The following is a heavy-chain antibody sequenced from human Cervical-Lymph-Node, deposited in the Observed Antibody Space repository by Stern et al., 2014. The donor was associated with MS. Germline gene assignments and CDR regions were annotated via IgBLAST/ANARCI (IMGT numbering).Heavy chain of an antibody. CDR3: ARTKTVTTYYGMDV. D-gene: IGHD4-17*01. Sequence: VQLVESGAEVKKPGASVKVSCKASGYTFTDYYLHWVRQAPGQGLEWMGWIIPVHGGTNSAQKLQGRVTMTRDTAISTAYMELSRLTSDDTAVYYCARTKTVTTYYGMDVWGQGTTVTVSS. J-gene: IGHJ6*02. CDR1: GYTFTDYY. V-gene: IGHV1-2*02. CDR2: IIPVHGGT.